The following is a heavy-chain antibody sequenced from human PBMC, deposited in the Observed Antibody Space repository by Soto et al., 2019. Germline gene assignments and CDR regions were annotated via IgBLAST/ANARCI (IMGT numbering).Heavy chain of an antibody. CDR2: INHSGST. D-gene: IGHD2-8*02. V-gene: IGHV4-34*01. Sequence: QVQLQQWGAGLLKPSETLSLTCAVYGGSFSGYSWTWIRQPPGTGLEWIGEINHSGSTNYNPSLKRPVTISVDTSQNQFSLKLTSVTAADTAVYYCARDKITGLFDYWGQGTLVTVSS. J-gene: IGHJ4*02. CDR1: GGSFSGYS. CDR3: ARDKITGLFDY.